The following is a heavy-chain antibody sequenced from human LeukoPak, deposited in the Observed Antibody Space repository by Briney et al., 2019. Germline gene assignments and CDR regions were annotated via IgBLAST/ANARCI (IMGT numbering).Heavy chain of an antibody. D-gene: IGHD3-22*01. CDR2: LYPGVST. CDR1: GGPIYSYY. J-gene: IGHJ6*03. Sequence: SETLSLTCTVSGGPIYSYYWSWIRQTAGKGLEWIGRLYPGVSTDYNPSLKSRVTMSVDTSKNQFALKLSAVTAADTAVHYCARLKFYDSTGYSPGHYMDVWGKGTTVTVS. V-gene: IGHV4-4*07. CDR3: ARLKFYDSTGYSPGHYMDV.